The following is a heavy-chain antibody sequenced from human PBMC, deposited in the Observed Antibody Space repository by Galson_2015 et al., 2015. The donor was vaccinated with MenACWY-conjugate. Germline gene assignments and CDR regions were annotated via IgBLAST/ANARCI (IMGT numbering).Heavy chain of an antibody. CDR2: ISYDGRTK. CDR3: ASLGAVAGTGLSYYYNLMDV. D-gene: IGHD6-19*01. J-gene: IGHJ6*02. V-gene: IGHV3-30*04. Sequence: SLRLSCAASGFGFTFSHYAMHWVRQAPGKGLEWVSVISYDGRTKYYADSVKGRFTISRDNSKTILNLQMNSLRPEDTAVYYCASLGAVAGTGLSYYYNLMDVWGQGTTVTVSS. CDR1: GFGFTFSHYA.